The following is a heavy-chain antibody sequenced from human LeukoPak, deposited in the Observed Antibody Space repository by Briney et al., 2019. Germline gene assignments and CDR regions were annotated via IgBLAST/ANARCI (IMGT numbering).Heavy chain of an antibody. CDR1: GGSINKNNW. CDR3: ATYYEILTAYTFDY. J-gene: IGHJ4*02. V-gene: IGHV4-4*02. CDR2: IHNNGDI. D-gene: IGHD3-9*01. Sequence: SGTLSLTCAVSGGSINKNNWWSWIRQSPGKGLEWIGEIHNNGDINYNPSLRSRVTMSMDNSKNQFSLRLRSVTAADTAVYYCATYYEILTAYTFDYWGQGALVTVSS.